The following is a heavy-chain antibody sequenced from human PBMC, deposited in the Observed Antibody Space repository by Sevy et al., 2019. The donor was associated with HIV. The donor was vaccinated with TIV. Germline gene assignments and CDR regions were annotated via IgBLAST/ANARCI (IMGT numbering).Heavy chain of an antibody. CDR2: MNPNNGNT. CDR1: GYTFSSHD. J-gene: IGHJ6*02. Sequence: ASVKVSCKTSGYTFSSHDINWVRQAPGQGLEWMGWMNPNNGNTGYVQKFQDRVTMTRDSSIATAYLELRGLTSDDTAVYYGTRDPSGNYLTPHYRDYYGLDVWGQGTAVTVSS. V-gene: IGHV1-8*01. D-gene: IGHD1-7*01. CDR3: TRDPSGNYLTPHYRDYYGLDV.